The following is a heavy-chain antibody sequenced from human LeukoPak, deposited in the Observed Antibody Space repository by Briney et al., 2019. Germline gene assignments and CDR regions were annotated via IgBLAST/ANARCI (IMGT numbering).Heavy chain of an antibody. CDR1: RFTFSSYS. CDR3: AKAQPYYDFWSGYLDY. Sequence: GGSLRLSCAASRFTFSSYSMNWVRQAPGKGLEWVSSINSDSSHIYYADSVKGRFTISRDNAKNSLYLQMNSLRAEDTAVYYCAKAQPYYDFWSGYLDYWGQGTLVTVSS. D-gene: IGHD3-3*01. CDR2: INSDSSHI. V-gene: IGHV3-21*01. J-gene: IGHJ4*02.